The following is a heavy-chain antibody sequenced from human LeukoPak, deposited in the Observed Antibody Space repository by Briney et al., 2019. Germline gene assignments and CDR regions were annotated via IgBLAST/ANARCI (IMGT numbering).Heavy chain of an antibody. D-gene: IGHD1-1*01. J-gene: IGHJ2*01. CDR1: GASISSYY. V-gene: IGHV4-59*08. CDR3: ARAVGVGRGTYFDL. Sequence: SETLSLTCTVSGASISSYYWSWIRQPPGKGLEWIGYISYIGSTNYNPSLKSRVTISVDTSKNQFSLKLSSVTAADTAVYYCARAVGVGRGTYFDLWGRGTLVTVSS. CDR2: ISYIGST.